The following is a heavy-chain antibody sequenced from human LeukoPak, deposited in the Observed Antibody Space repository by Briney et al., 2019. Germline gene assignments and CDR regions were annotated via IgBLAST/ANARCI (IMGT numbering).Heavy chain of an antibody. CDR3: ASEATKDYSNYPDGDYYYYMDV. J-gene: IGHJ6*03. V-gene: IGHV1-69*05. D-gene: IGHD4-11*01. CDR2: IIPTFGTA. Sequence: SVKVSCKASGGTFSSYAISWVRQAPGQGLEWMGGIIPTFGTANYAQKFQGRVTITTDESTSTAYMELSSLRSEDTAVYYCASEATKDYSNYPDGDYYYYMDVWGKGTTVTVSS. CDR1: GGTFSSYA.